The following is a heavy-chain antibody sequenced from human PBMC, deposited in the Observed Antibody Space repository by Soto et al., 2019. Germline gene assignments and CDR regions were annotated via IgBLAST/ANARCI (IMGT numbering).Heavy chain of an antibody. Sequence: SETLSLTCTVSGGSISSYYWSWIRQPPGKGLEWIGYIYYSGSTNYNPSLNSRVTISVDTSKNQFSLKLSSVTAADTAVYYCARVGVQRNWFDPSGQGTLVTVSS. CDR3: ARVGVQRNWFDP. CDR2: IYYSGST. J-gene: IGHJ5*02. CDR1: GGSISSYY. V-gene: IGHV4-59*01.